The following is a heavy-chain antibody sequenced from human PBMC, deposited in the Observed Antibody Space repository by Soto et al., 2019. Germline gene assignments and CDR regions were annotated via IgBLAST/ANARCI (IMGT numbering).Heavy chain of an antibody. V-gene: IGHV3-74*01. CDR2: VNPDGTTT. D-gene: IGHD7-27*01. CDR1: GFTFSTYW. J-gene: IGHJ4*02. CDR3: ARDLAGVDDS. Sequence: EVQLVESGGGLVQPGGSLRLSCAASGFTFSTYWMHWGLQVPGKGLVWVSGVNPDGTTTNYASSVKGRVTISRDNAKNTLHLQLNTLRVADTAVYFCARDLAGVDDSWGQGTLVTVSS.